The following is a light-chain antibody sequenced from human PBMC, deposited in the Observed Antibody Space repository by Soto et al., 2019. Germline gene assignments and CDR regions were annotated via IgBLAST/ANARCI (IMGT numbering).Light chain of an antibody. Sequence: DIQMTQSPSSLSASVGDRVTITCRASQTISTYLNWYQQKPGKAPKLLIYGASSLHRGVPSRFSGSGSGTDFTLTISSLQPDDFATYYCQQYNIYPWTFGQGTKVEIK. V-gene: IGKV1-39*01. CDR1: QTISTY. J-gene: IGKJ1*01. CDR2: GAS. CDR3: QQYNIYPWT.